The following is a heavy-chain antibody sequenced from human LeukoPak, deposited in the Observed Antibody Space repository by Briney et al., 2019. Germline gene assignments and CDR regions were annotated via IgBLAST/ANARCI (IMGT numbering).Heavy chain of an antibody. J-gene: IGHJ4*02. Sequence: PGGSLRLSCAASGFTFSSYAMHWVRQAPGKGLEWVAVISYDGSNKYYADSVKGPFTISRDNSKNTLYLQMNSLRAEDTAVYYCARSSQLLVFDYWGQGTLVTVSS. CDR3: ARSSQLLVFDY. CDR2: ISYDGSNK. CDR1: GFTFSSYA. V-gene: IGHV3-30-3*01. D-gene: IGHD1-26*01.